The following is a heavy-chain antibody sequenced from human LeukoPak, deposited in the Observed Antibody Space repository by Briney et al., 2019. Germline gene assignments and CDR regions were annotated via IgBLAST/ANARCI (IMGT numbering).Heavy chain of an antibody. CDR3: ARDHSSSSEDY. Sequence: SETLSLTCTVSGGSISSYSWSWIRQPAGKGLEWIGRIYSSGNTYYNASLRSRVTMSVDTSKNQFSLKLSSVTAADTAVYYCARDHSSSSEDYWGHGTLVTVSS. CDR1: GGSISSYS. J-gene: IGHJ4*01. CDR2: IYSSGNT. D-gene: IGHD6-13*01. V-gene: IGHV4-4*07.